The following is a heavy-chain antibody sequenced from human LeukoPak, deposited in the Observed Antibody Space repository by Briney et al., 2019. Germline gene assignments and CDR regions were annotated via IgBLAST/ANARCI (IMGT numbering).Heavy chain of an antibody. D-gene: IGHD2-15*01. CDR3: ARVVASTSIDS. V-gene: IGHV4-38-2*02. CDR1: GYSINSGYL. J-gene: IGHJ4*02. CDR2: IFHTGDV. Sequence: SETLSLTCTVSGYSINSGYLWGWVRQPPGKGPEWIGSIFHTGDVYYNPSLRSRVTLSIGMSRNQVSLKVTSVTAADTALYYCARVVASTSIDSWGQGILVTVSS.